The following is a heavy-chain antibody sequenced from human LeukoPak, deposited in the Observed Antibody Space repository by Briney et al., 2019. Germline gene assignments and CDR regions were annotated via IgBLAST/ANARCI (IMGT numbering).Heavy chain of an antibody. Sequence: GGSLRLSCAASGFTFSSYWMHWVRQAPGKGLEWVAVISYDGSNKYYADSVKGRFTISRDNSKNTLYLQMNSLRAEDTAVYYCARDRLRLGELSLSFPDYWGQGTLVTVSS. J-gene: IGHJ4*02. CDR2: ISYDGSNK. CDR3: ARDRLRLGELSLSFPDY. CDR1: GFTFSSYW. V-gene: IGHV3-30*03. D-gene: IGHD3-16*02.